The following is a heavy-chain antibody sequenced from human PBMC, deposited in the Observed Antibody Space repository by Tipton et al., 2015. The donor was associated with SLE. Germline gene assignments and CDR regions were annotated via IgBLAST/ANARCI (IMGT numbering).Heavy chain of an antibody. CDR3: ARWSPIYDY. CDR1: GFTFTRFA. V-gene: IGHV3-64*02. CDR2: ITTDGRDT. J-gene: IGHJ4*02. Sequence: SLRLSCAASGFTFTRFAMHWVRQAPGRGLEYVSAITTDGRDTFYADSVKGRFTISRDNAKNSLYLQMNSLRAEDTAVYYCARWSPIYDYWGQGTLVTVSS.